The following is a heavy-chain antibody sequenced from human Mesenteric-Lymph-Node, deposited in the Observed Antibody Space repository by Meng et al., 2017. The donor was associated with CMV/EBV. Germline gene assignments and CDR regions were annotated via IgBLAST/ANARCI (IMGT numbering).Heavy chain of an antibody. CDR2: INHSGST. D-gene: IGHD2-21*02. V-gene: IGHV4-34*01. CDR1: GGSFSGYY. CDR3: ARVVYCGGDCYTPWFDP. J-gene: IGHJ5*02. Sequence: YGGSFSGYYWSWIRQPPGKGLEWIGEINHSGSTNYNPSLKSRVTISVDKSKNQFSLKLSSVTAADTAVYYCARVVYCGGDCYTPWFDPWGQGTLVTVSS.